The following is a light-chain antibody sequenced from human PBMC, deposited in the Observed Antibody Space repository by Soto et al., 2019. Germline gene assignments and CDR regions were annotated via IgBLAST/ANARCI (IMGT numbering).Light chain of an antibody. CDR2: DAS. V-gene: IGKV3-15*01. CDR3: QQSNNWPKT. J-gene: IGKJ1*01. Sequence: EIVMTQSPATLSVSPGETATLSCRASQSVNSNLAWYQQKPGQAPRLHISDASTRAAGLPARFSGSGSGTEFTLTISSLQSEDFAVYFCQQSNNWPKTFGQGTKV. CDR1: QSVNSN.